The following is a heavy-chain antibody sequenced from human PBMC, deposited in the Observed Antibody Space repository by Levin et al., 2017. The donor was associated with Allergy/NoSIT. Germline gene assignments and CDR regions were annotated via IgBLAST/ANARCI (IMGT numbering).Heavy chain of an antibody. CDR2: IRSKAYGGTT. Sequence: PGGSLRLSCTASGFTFGDYAMSWFRQAPGKGLEWVGFIRSKAYGGTTEYAASVKGRFTISRDDSKSIAYLQMNSLKTEDTAVYYCTTCRDGYNCDYFDYWGQGTLVTVSS. CDR3: TTCRDGYNCDYFDY. CDR1: GFTFGDYA. J-gene: IGHJ4*02. D-gene: IGHD5-24*01. V-gene: IGHV3-49*03.